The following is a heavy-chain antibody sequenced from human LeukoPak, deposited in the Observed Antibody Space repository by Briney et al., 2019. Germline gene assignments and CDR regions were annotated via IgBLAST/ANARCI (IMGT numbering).Heavy chain of an antibody. J-gene: IGHJ4*02. CDR3: ARVRGIHYYFDY. CDR1: GYTFIGYY. Sequence: GASVKVSCKASGYTFIGYYIHWERQAPGQGLEWMGRINPNSGGTNYAQKFQGRVTMTRDTSISTAYMELSRLRSDDTAVYYCARVRGIHYYFDYWGQGTLVTVSS. CDR2: INPNSGGT. V-gene: IGHV1-2*06.